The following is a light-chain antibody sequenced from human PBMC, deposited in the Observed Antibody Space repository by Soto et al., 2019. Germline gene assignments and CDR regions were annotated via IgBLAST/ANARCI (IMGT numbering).Light chain of an antibody. CDR2: LGS. CDR1: QSLLHSNGYNY. CDR3: KQALPTPH. V-gene: IGKV2-28*01. J-gene: IGKJ3*01. Sequence: DIVMTQSPLSLPVTPGEPASISCRSSQSLLHSNGYNYLYWYLQKPGQSPQLLIYLGSNRASGVTDRCSGSGSGTDFTMKIRRVEADDVWVYYWKQALPTPHFGPGTKVDIK.